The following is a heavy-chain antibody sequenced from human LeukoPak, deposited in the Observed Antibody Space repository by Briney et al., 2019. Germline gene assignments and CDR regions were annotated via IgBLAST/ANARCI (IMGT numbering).Heavy chain of an antibody. Sequence: PGGSLRLSCAASGFTFSSYSMNWVRQAPGKGLEWVSAISGSGGSTYYADSVKGRFTISRDNSKNTLYLQMNSLRAEDTAVYYCAKGLSAGTGFYWGQGTLVTVSS. V-gene: IGHV3-23*01. D-gene: IGHD3-10*01. CDR2: ISGSGGST. J-gene: IGHJ4*02. CDR1: GFTFSSYS. CDR3: AKGLSAGTGFY.